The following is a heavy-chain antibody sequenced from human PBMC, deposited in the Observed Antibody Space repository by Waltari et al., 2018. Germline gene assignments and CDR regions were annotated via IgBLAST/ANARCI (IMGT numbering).Heavy chain of an antibody. CDR2: MNPNSGNT. V-gene: IGHV1-8*03. D-gene: IGHD6-6*01. J-gene: IGHJ6*03. CDR1: GYTFPSYD. CDR3: ARGSSNYYYYYMDV. Sequence: QVQLVQSGAEVKKPGASVKVSCKASGYTFPSYDINWVRQATGQGLEWMGWMNPNSGNTGYAQKFQGRVTITRNTSISTAYMELSSLRSEDTAVYYCARGSSNYYYYYMDVWGKGTTVTVSS.